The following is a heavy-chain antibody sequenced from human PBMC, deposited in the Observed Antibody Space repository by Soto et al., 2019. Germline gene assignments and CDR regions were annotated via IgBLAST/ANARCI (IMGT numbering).Heavy chain of an antibody. CDR1: GGSISSSSYY. Sequence: QLQLQESGPGLVKPSETLSLTCTVSGGSISSSSYYWGWIRQPPGKGLEWIGSIYYSGSTYYNPSLKSRVTIPVDTSKNQFSLKLSSVTAADTAVYYCARHRLELRFGELWDPYFDYWGQGTLVTVSS. CDR2: IYYSGST. CDR3: ARHRLELRFGELWDPYFDY. J-gene: IGHJ4*02. V-gene: IGHV4-39*01. D-gene: IGHD3-10*01.